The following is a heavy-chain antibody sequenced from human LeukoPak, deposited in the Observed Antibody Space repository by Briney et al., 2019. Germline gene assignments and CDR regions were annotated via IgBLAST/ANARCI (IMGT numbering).Heavy chain of an antibody. Sequence: GGSLRLSCAASGFTFDDHDMHWVRQAPGKGLEWVSAISGSGGSTYYADSVKGRFTISRDNSKNTLYLQMNSLRAEDTAVYCCANYIPFLRLLDYWGQGTLVTVSS. J-gene: IGHJ4*02. V-gene: IGHV3-23*01. D-gene: IGHD2/OR15-2a*01. CDR1: GFTFDDHD. CDR2: ISGSGGST. CDR3: ANYIPFLRLLDY.